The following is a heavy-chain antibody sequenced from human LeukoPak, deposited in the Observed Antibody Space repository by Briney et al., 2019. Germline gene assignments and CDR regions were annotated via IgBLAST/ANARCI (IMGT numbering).Heavy chain of an antibody. CDR3: ARLYGDYSVVDY. J-gene: IGHJ4*02. Sequence: ASVKVSCKASGYTFTSYDISWVRQATGQGLEWMGWMNPNSGNTGYAQKFQGRVTMTRNTSISTAYMELSSLRSEDTAVYYCARLYGDYSVVDYWGQGTLVTVSS. D-gene: IGHD4-17*01. CDR1: GYTFTSYD. V-gene: IGHV1-8*01. CDR2: MNPNSGNT.